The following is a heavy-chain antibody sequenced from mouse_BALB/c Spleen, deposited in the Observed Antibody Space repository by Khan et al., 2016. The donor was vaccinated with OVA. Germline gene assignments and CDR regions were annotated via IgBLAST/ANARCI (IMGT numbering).Heavy chain of an antibody. V-gene: IGHV1-76*01. CDR1: GYIFTTYW. CDR2: IYPGTDNA. J-gene: IGHJ2*01. D-gene: IGHD3-2*02. CDR3: AREEALYYFDY. Sequence: QVQLQQSGAELVRPGTSVKLSCKTSGYIFTTYWIHWVKQRSGQGLEWIARIYPGTDNAYYNEKLKDRATLTADKSSSTAYMQLSSLKSEDSAVYFCAREEALYYFDYWGQGTTLTGSS.